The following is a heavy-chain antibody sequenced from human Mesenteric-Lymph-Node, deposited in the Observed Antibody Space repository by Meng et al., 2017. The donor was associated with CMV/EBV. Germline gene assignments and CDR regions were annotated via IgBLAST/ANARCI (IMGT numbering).Heavy chain of an antibody. CDR2: IDEDGSEK. D-gene: IGHD2-21*01. CDR1: GFTFSYYW. V-gene: IGHV3-7*01. J-gene: IGHJ4*02. CDR3: ARDPRLRRFDS. Sequence: ETLSLTCAASGFTFSYYWMSWVRQAPGKGLEWLANIDEDGSEKNYVDSVKGRFTISRDNTKKSLYLQMNSLRADDTAVYYCARDPRLRRFDSWGQGTLVTVSS.